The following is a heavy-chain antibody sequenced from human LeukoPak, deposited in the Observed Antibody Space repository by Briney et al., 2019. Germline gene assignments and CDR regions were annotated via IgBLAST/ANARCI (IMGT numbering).Heavy chain of an antibody. CDR3: ARDREDYGSALYYFDY. CDR2: ISYDGSNK. Sequence: GRSLRLSCAASGFTFSSYGMHWVRQAPGKGLEWVAVISYDGSNKYYADSVKGRFTISRDNSKNTLYLQMNSLRAEDTAVYYCARDREDYGSALYYFDYWGQGTLVTVSS. V-gene: IGHV3-30*03. CDR1: GFTFSSYG. J-gene: IGHJ4*02. D-gene: IGHD3-10*01.